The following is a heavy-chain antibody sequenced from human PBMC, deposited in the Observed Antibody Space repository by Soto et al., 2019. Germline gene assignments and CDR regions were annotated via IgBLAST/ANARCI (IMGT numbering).Heavy chain of an antibody. CDR3: ARAITIFGVAYDY. CDR2: INAGNGNT. D-gene: IGHD3-3*01. Sequence: QVQLVQSGAEVKKPGASVKVSCKASGYTFTSYAMHWVRQAPGQRLEWMGWINAGNGNTKYSQKFQGTVTITRDTSASTAYMELSSLRSEDTAVYYCARAITIFGVAYDYWGQGTLVTVSS. CDR1: GYTFTSYA. V-gene: IGHV1-3*01. J-gene: IGHJ4*02.